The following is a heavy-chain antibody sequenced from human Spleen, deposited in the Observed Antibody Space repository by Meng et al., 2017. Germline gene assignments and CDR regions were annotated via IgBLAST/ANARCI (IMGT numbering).Heavy chain of an antibody. D-gene: IGHD7-27*01. CDR3: ARVMELGWAYYYGMDV. Sequence: SETLSLTCTVSGGSISSCYWSWIRQPPGKGLEWIGYVFYTGDTNYNPSLRSRVTISVDTSKNYFSLKLTSVTAADTAVYYCARVMELGWAYYYGMDVWGQGTTVTVSS. CDR1: GGSISSCY. CDR2: VFYTGDT. J-gene: IGHJ6*01. V-gene: IGHV4-59*01.